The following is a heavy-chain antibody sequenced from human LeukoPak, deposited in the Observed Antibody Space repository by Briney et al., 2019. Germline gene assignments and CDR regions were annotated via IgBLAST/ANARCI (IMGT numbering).Heavy chain of an antibody. J-gene: IGHJ4*02. Sequence: SETLSLTCTVSSGSISSSYYCWGWIRQPPGKGLEWIGSIYSSGSAYYNPSLKSRVTISVDTSNNQFSLKMSSVTAADTAVYYCAVQQLFQRFDYWGQGTLVTSSS. CDR3: AVQQLFQRFDY. V-gene: IGHV4-39*07. D-gene: IGHD6-13*01. CDR2: IYSSGSA. CDR1: SGSISSSYYC.